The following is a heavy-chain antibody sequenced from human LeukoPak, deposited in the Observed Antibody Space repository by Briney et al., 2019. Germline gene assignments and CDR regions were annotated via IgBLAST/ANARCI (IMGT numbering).Heavy chain of an antibody. CDR3: AKKSRSLWSGYTTFDY. D-gene: IGHD3-3*01. J-gene: IGHJ4*02. V-gene: IGHV1-69*02. Sequence: SVKVSCKASGGTFSSYTISWVRQAPGQGLEWMGRIIPILGIANYAQKFQGRVTITADKSTSTAYMELSSLRSEDTAVYYCAKKSRSLWSGYTTFDYWGQGTLVTVSS. CDR2: IIPILGIA. CDR1: GGTFSSYT.